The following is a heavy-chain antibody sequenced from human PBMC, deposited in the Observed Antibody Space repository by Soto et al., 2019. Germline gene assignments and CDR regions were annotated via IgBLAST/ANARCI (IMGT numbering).Heavy chain of an antibody. CDR3: AREIVNYDFWSGYYNPRGSYYFDY. CDR2: IKQDGSEK. CDR1: GFTFSSYW. J-gene: IGHJ4*02. D-gene: IGHD3-3*01. V-gene: IGHV3-7*01. Sequence: GGSLRLSCAASGFTFSSYWMSWVRQAPGKGLEWVANIKQDGSEKYYVDSVKGRFTISRDNAKNSLYLQMNSLRAEDTAVYYCAREIVNYDFWSGYYNPRGSYYFDYWGQGTLVTVSS.